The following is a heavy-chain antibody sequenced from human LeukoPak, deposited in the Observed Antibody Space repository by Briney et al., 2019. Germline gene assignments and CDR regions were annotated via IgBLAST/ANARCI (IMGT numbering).Heavy chain of an antibody. CDR1: GFTVSSNY. D-gene: IGHD5/OR15-5a*01. J-gene: IGHJ6*02. CDR2: IYSGGST. CDR3: ARNLGRFGSVFYHCGMDV. V-gene: IGHV3-53*01. Sequence: PGGSLRLSCAASGFTVSSNYMSWVRQAPGKGLEWVSVIYSGGSTYYADSVKGRFTIPRDISKNTVYLQMNSLRAEDTAVYYCARNLGRFGSVFYHCGMDVWGQGTTATVSS.